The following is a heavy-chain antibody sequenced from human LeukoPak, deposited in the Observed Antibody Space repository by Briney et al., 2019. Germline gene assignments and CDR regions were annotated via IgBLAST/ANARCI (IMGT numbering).Heavy chain of an antibody. CDR3: AKDIAAAGTRWFDP. V-gene: IGHV3-30*18. CDR2: ISYDGSNK. Sequence: GGSLRLSCAASGFTFSSYGMHWVRQAPGKGLEWVAVISYDGSNKYYADSVKGRFTISRDNSKNTLYLQMNSLRAEDTAVYYCAKDIAAAGTRWFDPWGQGNLVTVSS. D-gene: IGHD6-13*01. J-gene: IGHJ5*02. CDR1: GFTFSSYG.